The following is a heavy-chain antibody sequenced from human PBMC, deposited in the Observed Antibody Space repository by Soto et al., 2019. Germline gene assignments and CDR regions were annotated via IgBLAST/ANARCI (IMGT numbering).Heavy chain of an antibody. J-gene: IGHJ4*02. CDR1: GYTFTNYA. Sequence: ASVKVSCKASGYTFTNYAMHWVRQAPGQRLEWMGWINAGNGNTKHSQKFQGRVTITRDTSASTAYMELSSLRSEDTAVYYCAMNLIDYDILTGYYMGYYFDYWGQGTLVTVSS. CDR3: AMNLIDYDILTGYYMGYYFDY. D-gene: IGHD3-9*01. CDR2: INAGNGNT. V-gene: IGHV1-3*01.